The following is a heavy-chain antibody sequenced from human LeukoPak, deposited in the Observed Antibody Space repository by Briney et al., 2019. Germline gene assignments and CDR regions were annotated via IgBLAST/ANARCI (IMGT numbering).Heavy chain of an antibody. CDR1: GGPFSGFY. J-gene: IGHJ6*03. V-gene: IGHV4-34*01. CDR3: ARAMVQVSYFYFMVV. CDR2: INHSGST. D-gene: IGHD3-10*01. Sequence: SETLSLTCAVYGGPFSGFYWSWIRQPPGKGLEWIGEINHSGSTNYNPSLKSRGTISPAPYKTQFSLRLSSGTAADTAVYYCARAMVQVSYFYFMVVWGKGTTVIVSS.